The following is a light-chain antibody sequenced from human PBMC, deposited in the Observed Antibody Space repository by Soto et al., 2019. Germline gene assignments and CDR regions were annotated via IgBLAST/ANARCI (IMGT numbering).Light chain of an antibody. J-gene: IGLJ2*01. CDR2: EGF. V-gene: IGLV2-23*01. CDR3: CSYAGKSNVV. CDR1: SSDIGTYNL. Sequence: QSALTQPASVSGSPGQSITISCTGTSSDIGTYNLVSWYQQHPGKVPKLLIYEGFRRPSGVSSRFSGSRSGNTASLTISGLQADDEADYYCCSYAGKSNVVFGGGTKLTVL.